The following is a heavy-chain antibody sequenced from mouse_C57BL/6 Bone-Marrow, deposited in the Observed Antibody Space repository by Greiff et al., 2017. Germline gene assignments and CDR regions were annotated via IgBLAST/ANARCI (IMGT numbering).Heavy chain of an antibody. Sequence: DVTLVESGGGLVQPGGSLKLSCAASGFTFSDYGMAWVRQAPRQGPEWVAFISTLAYSLYYAETVTGRFTISRENAKSTRYLEMSSLRSEDTAMYYCARTAQATCDYWGQGTTLTVSS. J-gene: IGHJ2*01. V-gene: IGHV5-15*01. D-gene: IGHD3-2*02. CDR2: ISTLAYSL. CDR1: GFTFSDYG. CDR3: ARTAQATCDY.